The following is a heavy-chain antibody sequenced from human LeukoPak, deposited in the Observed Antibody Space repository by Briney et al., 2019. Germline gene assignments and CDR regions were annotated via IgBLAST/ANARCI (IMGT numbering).Heavy chain of an antibody. CDR3: ARARIAAPLLDY. Sequence: GGSLRLSCAASGFTFSSYVMNWVRQAPGKGLEWVSYISSSGSTIYYADSVKGRFTISRDNAKNSLYLQMNSLRVEDTAIYFCARARIAAPLLDYWGQGTLVTVSS. J-gene: IGHJ4*02. CDR1: GFTFSSYV. V-gene: IGHV3-48*03. CDR2: ISSSGSTI. D-gene: IGHD6-13*01.